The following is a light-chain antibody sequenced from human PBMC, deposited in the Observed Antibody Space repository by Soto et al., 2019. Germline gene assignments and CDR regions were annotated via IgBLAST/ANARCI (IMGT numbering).Light chain of an antibody. CDR1: QTLDTY. J-gene: IGKJ4*01. V-gene: IGKV1-39*01. Sequence: DLQMTQSPSSLSASVGDRVTIACRASQTLDTYLNWYQQKPGKAPKLLIYAASSLQSGVPSRFSGSGSGTDFTLTISSLQPEDFAIYYCQQGYSTPLTFGGGTKVEIK. CDR3: QQGYSTPLT. CDR2: AAS.